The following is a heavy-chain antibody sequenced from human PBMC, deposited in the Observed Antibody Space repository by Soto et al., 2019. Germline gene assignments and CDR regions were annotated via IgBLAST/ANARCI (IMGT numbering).Heavy chain of an antibody. Sequence: QVQLQESGPGLVKPSETLSLTCTVSSDSITNYYWSWIRQSPGKGLEWIGYIHDSGRSNYNPSLKIRVKISVDTPKKQFSRKLNAGTAADAAGYYCARGGGTRGWYWGQGTLVTVSS. D-gene: IGHD2-15*01. CDR3: ARGGGTRGWY. CDR2: IHDSGRS. J-gene: IGHJ4*02. V-gene: IGHV4-59*01. CDR1: SDSITNYY.